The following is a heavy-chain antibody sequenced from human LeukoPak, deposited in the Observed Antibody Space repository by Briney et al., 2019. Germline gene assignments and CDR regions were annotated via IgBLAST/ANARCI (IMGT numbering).Heavy chain of an antibody. J-gene: IGHJ4*02. CDR2: INHSGST. Sequence: SETLSLTCAVYGVSFSGYYWSWIRQPPGKGLEWIGEINHSGSTNYNPSLKSRVTISVDTSKNQFSLKLSSVTAADTAVYYCARGGYYFDYWGQGTLVTVSS. V-gene: IGHV4-34*01. CDR1: GVSFSGYY. CDR3: ARGGYYFDY.